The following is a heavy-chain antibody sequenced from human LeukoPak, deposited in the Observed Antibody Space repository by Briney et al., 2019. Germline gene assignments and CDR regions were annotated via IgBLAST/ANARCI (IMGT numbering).Heavy chain of an antibody. CDR1: GYTFTGYY. CDR3: ATDEERFLEWSPFDY. CDR2: INPNSGGT. J-gene: IGHJ4*02. D-gene: IGHD3-3*01. Sequence: ASVKVSCKASGYTFTGYYMHWVRQAPGQGLEWMGWINPNSGGTNYAQKFQGRVTMTRDTSISTAYMELSRLRSDDTAVYYCATDEERFLEWSPFDYWGQGTLVTVSS. V-gene: IGHV1-2*02.